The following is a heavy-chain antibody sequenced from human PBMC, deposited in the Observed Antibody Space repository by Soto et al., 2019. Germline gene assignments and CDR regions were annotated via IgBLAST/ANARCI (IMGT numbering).Heavy chain of an antibody. CDR2: IYNSGST. D-gene: IGHD1-26*01. J-gene: IGHJ4*02. V-gene: IGHV4-59*01. CDR3: ARDDNGSYGIDY. CDR1: GGSISGYY. Sequence: QVQLQESGPGLVKPSETLSLTCTVSGGSISGYYWSWFRQPPGTGREWIAYIYNSGSTNYNPSLKSRVTISVDRSKKQFSLKLSFVTAADTAVYYCARDDNGSYGIDYWGQGTLVTVS.